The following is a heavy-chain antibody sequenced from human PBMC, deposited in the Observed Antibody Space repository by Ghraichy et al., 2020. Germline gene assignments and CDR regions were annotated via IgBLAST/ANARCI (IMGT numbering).Heavy chain of an antibody. D-gene: IGHD3-22*01. V-gene: IGHV3-33*01. CDR2: IWTDGSNT. J-gene: IGHJ4*02. CDR1: GFTFNTHC. CDR3: GRDDNRSGYYVEY. Sequence: GGSLRLSCATSGFTFNTHCIHWVRQAPGKGLEWVAIIWTDGSNTYYADSVKGRFTISRDSSKNTLYLQMNSLRVEDTAVYYCGRDDNRSGYYVEYWGQGTLVTVFS.